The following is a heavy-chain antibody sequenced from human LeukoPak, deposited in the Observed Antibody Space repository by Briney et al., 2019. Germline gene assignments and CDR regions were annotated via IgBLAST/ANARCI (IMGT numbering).Heavy chain of an antibody. CDR3: ARENTMIRGAFDAFDI. V-gene: IGHV4-59*01. CDR1: GGSISSYY. D-gene: IGHD3-10*01. J-gene: IGHJ3*02. CDR2: IYYSVST. Sequence: SETLSLTCTVSGGSISSYYWSWIRQPPGKGLEWVGDIYYSVSTTYNPSLKTPVTVSVDTSTNQFSLKLSSVTAADTAVYYCARENTMIRGAFDAFDIWGQGTMVTVSS.